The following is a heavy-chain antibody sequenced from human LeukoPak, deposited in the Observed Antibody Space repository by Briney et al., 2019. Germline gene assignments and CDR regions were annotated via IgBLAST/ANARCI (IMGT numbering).Heavy chain of an antibody. CDR2: VRYDGSDE. J-gene: IGHJ4*02. D-gene: IGHD5-24*01. CDR3: AKSGGRDGYGFDS. V-gene: IGHV3-33*03. Sequence: GGSLRLSCAASGFTISSHGMHWVRQEPGKGLEWVAVVRYDGSDEYYADSVKGRFTISRDNSTNTLDLQMNSLRAEDTVLYYCAKSGGRDGYGFDSWGQGTLVTVSP. CDR1: GFTISSHG.